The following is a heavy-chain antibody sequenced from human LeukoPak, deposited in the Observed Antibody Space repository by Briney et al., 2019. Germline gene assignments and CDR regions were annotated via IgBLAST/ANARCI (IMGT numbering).Heavy chain of an antibody. D-gene: IGHD2-2*01. J-gene: IGHJ4*02. CDR2: INHSGRT. CDR1: GGSLSGSY. Sequence: SETLSLTCAVSGGSLSGSYCTWVRQSPGEGLEWIGEINHSGRTNYNPSLQSRVTISLDTTRSQFSLILRSVTAADTAVYYCARDPCSSINCPLRFWGQGTLVTVSS. V-gene: IGHV4-34*01. CDR3: ARDPCSSINCPLRF.